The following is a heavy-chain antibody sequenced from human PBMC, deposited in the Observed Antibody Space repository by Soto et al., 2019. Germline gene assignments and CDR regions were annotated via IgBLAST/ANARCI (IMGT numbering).Heavy chain of an antibody. D-gene: IGHD3-3*01. CDR2: ISYDGSNK. J-gene: IGHJ6*02. CDR3: ARTRGAYYDFWSGPRSTYYYSMDV. CDR1: GFTFSSYG. V-gene: IGHV3-30*03. Sequence: GGSLRLSCAASGFTFSSYGMHWVRQAPGKGLEWVAVISYDGSNKYYADSVKGRFTVSRDNSKNTLYLQMNSLRAKDTAVYYCARTRGAYYDFWSGPRSTYYYSMDVWGQGTTVTVSS.